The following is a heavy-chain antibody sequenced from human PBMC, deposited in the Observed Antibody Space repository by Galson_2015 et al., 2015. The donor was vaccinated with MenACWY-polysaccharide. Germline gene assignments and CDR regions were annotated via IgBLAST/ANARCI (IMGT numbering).Heavy chain of an antibody. CDR2: LSGPGGAT. CDR1: GFTFNKFY. J-gene: IGHJ6*02. Sequence: SLRLSCAASGFTFNKFYMAWVRHAPGKGPEWVSALSGPGGATFYADSVRGRFTISRDNSQNTLYLHMSSLRVDDTAVYFCAKDLRGYGMGVWGHGPTVTAS. V-gene: IGHV3-23*01. CDR3: AKDLRGYGMGV.